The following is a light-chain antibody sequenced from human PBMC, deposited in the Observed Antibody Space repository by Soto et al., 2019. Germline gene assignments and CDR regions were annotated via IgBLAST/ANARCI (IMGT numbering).Light chain of an antibody. Sequence: EVVLTQSTDTLSLSRVERATLSCRASQSVRNNYLAWYQVRPGRAPRLLIYDASTKATGIPDRFSGSGSGTDFTLTISRLGPEDFAVYYCLQYGTFPRTCGQGTRWIS. J-gene: IGKJ1*01. V-gene: IGKV3-20*01. CDR2: DAS. CDR3: LQYGTFPRT. CDR1: QSVRNNY.